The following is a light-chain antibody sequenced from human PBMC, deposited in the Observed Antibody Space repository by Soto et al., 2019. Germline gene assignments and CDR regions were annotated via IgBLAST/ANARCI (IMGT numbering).Light chain of an antibody. CDR3: QQYGSSPYT. V-gene: IGKV3-20*01. CDR1: QSVSSSY. Sequence: ENVLTQSTGTLSLSPGERATLSCRASQSVSSSYLAWYQQKPGQAPRLLIYGASSRATGIPDRFSGSGSGTDFTLTIIRLEPEDFAVYYCQQYGSSPYTFGQGTKLEIK. J-gene: IGKJ2*01. CDR2: GAS.